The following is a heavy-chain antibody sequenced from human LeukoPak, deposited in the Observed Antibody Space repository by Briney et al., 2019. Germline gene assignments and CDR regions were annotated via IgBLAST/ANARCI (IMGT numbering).Heavy chain of an antibody. CDR3: ARVPDWTYVPDY. CDR1: GGSISSDRFY. Sequence: SETLFLTCTVSGGSISSDRFYWTWVRQPAGKRLEWIGRIKSSNTNYNPSLKSRVNISVDTSTNQFSLKLGSLTAADTAVYYCARVPDWTYVPDYWGQGTLVTVSS. J-gene: IGHJ4*02. D-gene: IGHD3-16*01. V-gene: IGHV4-61*02. CDR2: IKSSNT.